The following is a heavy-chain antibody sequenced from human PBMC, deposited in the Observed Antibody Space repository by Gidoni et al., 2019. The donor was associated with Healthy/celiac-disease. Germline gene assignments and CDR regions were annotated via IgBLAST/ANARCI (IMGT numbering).Heavy chain of an antibody. V-gene: IGHV1-69*01. CDR2: IIPIFGTA. Sequence: QVQLVQSGAEVKKPGSSVKVFCKASGGTFSSYAISWVRQAPGQGLEWMGGIIPIFGTANYAQKFQGRVTITADESTSTAYMELSSLRSEDTAVYYCARDGCGGDCYLDAFDIWGQGTMVTVSS. D-gene: IGHD2-21*02. CDR1: GGTFSSYA. CDR3: ARDGCGGDCYLDAFDI. J-gene: IGHJ3*02.